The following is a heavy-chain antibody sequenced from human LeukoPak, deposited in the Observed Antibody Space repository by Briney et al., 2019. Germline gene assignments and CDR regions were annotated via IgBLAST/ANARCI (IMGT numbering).Heavy chain of an antibody. V-gene: IGHV1-2*06. Sequence: ASVKVSXKASGYTFTGYYMHWVRQAPGQGLEWMGRINPNSGGTNYAQKFQGRVTMTRDTSISTAYMELSRLRSDDTAVYYCARYQKYCSSTSCDDYWGQRTLVTVSS. CDR3: ARYQKYCSSTSCDDY. CDR1: GYTFTGYY. D-gene: IGHD2-2*01. CDR2: INPNSGGT. J-gene: IGHJ4*02.